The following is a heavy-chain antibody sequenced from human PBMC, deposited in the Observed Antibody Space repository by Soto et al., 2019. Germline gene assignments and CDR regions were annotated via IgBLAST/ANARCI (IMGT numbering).Heavy chain of an antibody. J-gene: IGHJ4*02. D-gene: IGHD6-19*01. CDR3: ARSTDSSGWRFDY. CDR1: GGSISSYY. CDR2: IYYSGST. Sequence: SETLSLTCTVSGGSISSYYWSWIRQPPGKGLEWIGYIYYSGSTNYNPSLKSRVAISVDTSKNQFSLKLSSVTAADTAVYYCARSTDSSGWRFDYWGQGTQVTVSS. V-gene: IGHV4-59*01.